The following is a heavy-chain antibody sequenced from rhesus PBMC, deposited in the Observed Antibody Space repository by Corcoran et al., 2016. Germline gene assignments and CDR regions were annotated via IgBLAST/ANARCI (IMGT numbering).Heavy chain of an antibody. V-gene: IGHV4-80*01. CDR1: GSSISSYW. CDR2: INGKMGST. CDR3: ASLDYSGSYEAFDF. Sequence: QVQLQESGPGLVKPSETLSLTCAVSGSSISSYWLNWIRQPPGKGLEGIGEINGKMGSTHYNPSLKSRVTISKDASKNQFSLKLSSVTAADTAVYYCASLDYSGSYEAFDFWGQGLRVTVSS. J-gene: IGHJ3*01. D-gene: IGHD3-16*01.